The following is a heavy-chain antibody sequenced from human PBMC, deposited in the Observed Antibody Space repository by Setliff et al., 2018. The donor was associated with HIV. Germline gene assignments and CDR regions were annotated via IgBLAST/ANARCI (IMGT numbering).Heavy chain of an antibody. V-gene: IGHV3-7*01. J-gene: IGHJ4*02. Sequence: GGSLRLSCAASGFAFSSHWMSWIRQAPGKGLEWVASIKQDGSEKYFVDSVKGRFTISRDNAKKSLYLQMDTLTTEDTAVYYCATGGAGYTSEWMYYFDYWGQGTLVTVSS. CDR2: IKQDGSEK. CDR1: GFAFSSHW. D-gene: IGHD5-18*01. CDR3: ATGGAGYTSEWMYYFDY.